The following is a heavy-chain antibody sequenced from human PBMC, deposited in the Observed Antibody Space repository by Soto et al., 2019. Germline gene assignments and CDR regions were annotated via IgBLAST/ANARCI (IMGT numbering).Heavy chain of an antibody. CDR3: ARQGMWGAYYFVH. CDR2: IDPSDSYI. V-gene: IGHV5-10-1*01. D-gene: IGHD3-16*01. Sequence: GESLKISCEGSGYSFKTHWITWVRQMPGKGLEWVGRIDPSDSYISYSPSVQGHVTISADKSISTAYLQWSSLEASDTAIYYCARQGMWGAYYFVHWGQGTLVTVSS. J-gene: IGHJ4*02. CDR1: GYSFKTHW.